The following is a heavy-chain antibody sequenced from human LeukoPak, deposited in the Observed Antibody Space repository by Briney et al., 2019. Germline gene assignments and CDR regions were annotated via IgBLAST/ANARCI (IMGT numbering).Heavy chain of an antibody. D-gene: IGHD3-10*01. CDR3: ARRVATTSGSLSGMDV. V-gene: IGHV5-51*01. J-gene: IGHJ6*02. CDR1: GYNFASYW. Sequence: GASLKISCKGSGYNFASYWIAWVRQMPGKGLEWMGIIHPADSDTRYSPSFQGQVTISADKSISTAYLQWSSLRASDTAMYYCARRVATTSGSLSGMDVWGQGTTVTVSS. CDR2: IHPADSDT.